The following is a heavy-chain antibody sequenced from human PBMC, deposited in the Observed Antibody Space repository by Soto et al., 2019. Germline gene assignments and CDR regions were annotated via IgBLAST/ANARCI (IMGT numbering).Heavy chain of an antibody. V-gene: IGHV4-34*01. CDR2: INHSGSA. J-gene: IGHJ6*02. Sequence: SETLSLTCAVYGGSFSGYYWSWIRQPPGKGLEWIGEINHSGSANYNPSLKSRVTISVDTSKNQFSLKLSSVTAADTAVYYCAFSAYSSSWYLKGAYGMDVWGQGTTVTVSS. CDR1: GGSFSGYY. CDR3: AFSAYSSSWYLKGAYGMDV. D-gene: IGHD6-13*01.